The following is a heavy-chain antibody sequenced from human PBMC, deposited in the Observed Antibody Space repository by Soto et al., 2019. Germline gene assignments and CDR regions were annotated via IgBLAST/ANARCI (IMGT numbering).Heavy chain of an antibody. V-gene: IGHV2-5*02. CDR2: IYWDDDK. Sequence: SGPTLVNPTQTLTLTCTFSGFSLSTSAVGVGWIRQPPGKALEWLAFIYWDDDKRYSPSLKSSLTITKDTSKNQVVLTMTNMDPVDTATYYCAHAENYYDFWSGYLGWFDPWGQGTLVTVSS. CDR1: GFSLSTSAVG. J-gene: IGHJ5*02. CDR3: AHAENYYDFWSGYLGWFDP. D-gene: IGHD3-3*01.